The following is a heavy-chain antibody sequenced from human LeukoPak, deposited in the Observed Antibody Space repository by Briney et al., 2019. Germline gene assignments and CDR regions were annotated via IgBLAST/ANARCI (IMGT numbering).Heavy chain of an antibody. V-gene: IGHV7-4-1*02. J-gene: IGHJ4*02. CDR1: GYTFTSYA. CDR2: INTNTGNP. CDR3: ARGLSVLNWNDLSRISGY. D-gene: IGHD1-1*01. Sequence: ASVKVSCKASGYTFTSYATNWVRQAPGQGLEWMGWINTNTGNPTYAQGFTGRFVFSLDTSVSTAYLQISSLKAEDTAVYYCARGLSVLNWNDLSRISGYWGQGTLVTVSS.